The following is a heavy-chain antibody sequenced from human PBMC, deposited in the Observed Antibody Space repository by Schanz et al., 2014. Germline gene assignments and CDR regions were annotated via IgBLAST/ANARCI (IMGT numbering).Heavy chain of an antibody. Sequence: QVQLVQSGAEVKKPGASVKVSCKASGYTFTSYDINWVRQATGQGLEWMGWMNSKTGNTGYAQRFQGRVTMTRNTSITTAYLELSSLRSGDTAVYHCTKGRTFGRWGQGTLVTVSS. V-gene: IGHV1-8*01. CDR2: MNSKTGNT. CDR3: TKGRTFGR. CDR1: GYTFTSYD. J-gene: IGHJ4*02. D-gene: IGHD3-16*01.